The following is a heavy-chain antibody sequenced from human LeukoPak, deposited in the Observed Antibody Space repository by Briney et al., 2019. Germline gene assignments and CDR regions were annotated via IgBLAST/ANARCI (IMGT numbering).Heavy chain of an antibody. CDR2: ITSGSSYI. V-gene: IGHV3-21*01. CDR3: AREDCGGDCCLFDH. D-gene: IGHD2-21*02. Sequence: GPLRPSCAASGFPFLSYSMNWVRQAPGKGLEWVSSITSGSSYIYYADSVKGRFTISRDNAKSSLFLQMNSLRAEDTAVYYCAREDCGGDCCLFDHWGQGTLVTVSS. J-gene: IGHJ4*02. CDR1: GFPFLSYS.